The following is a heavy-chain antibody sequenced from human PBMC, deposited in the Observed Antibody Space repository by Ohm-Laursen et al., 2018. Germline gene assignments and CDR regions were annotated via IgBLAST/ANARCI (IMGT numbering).Heavy chain of an antibody. CDR2: IGTVGDT. J-gene: IGHJ4*03. V-gene: IGHV3-13*04. CDR3: ARVIKESRREYYYDY. CDR1: GFTFSGYD. D-gene: IGHD3-16*01. Sequence: GSLRLSCTASGFTFSGYDMHWVCHATGKGLEWVSGIGTVGDTYYIGSVKGRFTISRENAKNSFYLQMNSLRVGDTAVSYCARVIKESRREYYYDYWGQGTMVTVSS.